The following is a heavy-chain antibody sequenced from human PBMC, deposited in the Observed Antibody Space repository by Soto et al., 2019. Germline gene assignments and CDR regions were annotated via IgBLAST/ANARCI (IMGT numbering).Heavy chain of an antibody. CDR1: GGSMSSYY. Sequence: SETLSLTCTVSGGSMSSYYWTWLRQSPGRGLEWIGYISYSGSTYYNPSLKSRVTISADTSKNQVVLTMTNMDPVDTATYYCVDRLDSSSPGYWGQGTLVTVSS. CDR3: VDRLDSSSPGY. D-gene: IGHD6-13*01. V-gene: IGHV4-59*01. J-gene: IGHJ4*02. CDR2: ISYSGST.